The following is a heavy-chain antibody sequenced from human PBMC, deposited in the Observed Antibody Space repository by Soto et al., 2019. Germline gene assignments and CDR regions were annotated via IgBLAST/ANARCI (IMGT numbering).Heavy chain of an antibody. Sequence: GGSLRLSCAASGFTFSSYAMSWVRQAPGKGLEWVSAISGSGGSTYYADSVKGRFTISRDNSKNTLYLQMNSLRAEDTAVYYCAKDRDQELQIDLGAFDIWGQGTMVTVSS. CDR2: ISGSGGST. CDR1: GFTFSSYA. D-gene: IGHD6-13*01. J-gene: IGHJ3*02. V-gene: IGHV3-23*01. CDR3: AKDRDQELQIDLGAFDI.